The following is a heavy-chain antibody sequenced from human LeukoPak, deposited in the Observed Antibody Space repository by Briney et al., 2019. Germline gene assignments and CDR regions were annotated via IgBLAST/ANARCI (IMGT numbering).Heavy chain of an antibody. CDR3: ARAVGPGTGVGPTNLIALDY. V-gene: IGHV3-64*01. D-gene: IGHD1-26*01. Sequence: GGSLRLSCAASGFTFSSYGMHWVRQAPGKGLEYVSAISDNGDYTYYANSVKGRLIISRDNSKNTLFLQMGSLRVEDMAVYYCARAVGPGTGVGPTNLIALDYWGQGTLVTVSS. J-gene: IGHJ4*02. CDR2: ISDNGDYT. CDR1: GFTFSSYG.